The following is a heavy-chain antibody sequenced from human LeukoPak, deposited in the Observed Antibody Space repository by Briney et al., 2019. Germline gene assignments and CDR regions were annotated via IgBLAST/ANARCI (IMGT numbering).Heavy chain of an antibody. D-gene: IGHD2-2*01. V-gene: IGHV3-72*01. Sequence: PGGSLRLSCAASGFTVSSNYMDWVRQAPGKGLEWVGRTRNKANSYTTEYAASVKGRFTISRGDSKTSLYLQMNSLQTEDTAVYYCARAHHKPCSSTSCLWGIEYYYGMDVWGQGTTVTVSS. CDR2: TRNKANSYTT. CDR3: ARAHHKPCSSTSCLWGIEYYYGMDV. CDR1: GFTVSSNY. J-gene: IGHJ6*02.